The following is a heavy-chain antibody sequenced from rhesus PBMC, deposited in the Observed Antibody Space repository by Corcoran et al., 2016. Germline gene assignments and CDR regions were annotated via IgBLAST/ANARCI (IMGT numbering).Heavy chain of an antibody. D-gene: IGHD1-44*01. J-gene: IGHJ4*01. CDR3: ARWDLFDY. CDR2: IDGNRAGH. V-gene: IGHV4-81*01. CDR1: GGSISGYY. Sequence: QVQLQESGPGLVKPSETLSLTCTVSGGSISGYYWSWIRQPPGKGREWIGNIDGNRAGHNYHPSLKRRVTISKDTSKNQFSLKLSSVTAADTAVYYCARWDLFDYWGQGVLVTVSS.